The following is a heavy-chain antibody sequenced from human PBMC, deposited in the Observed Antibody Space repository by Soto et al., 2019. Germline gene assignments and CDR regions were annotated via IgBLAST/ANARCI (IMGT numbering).Heavy chain of an antibody. V-gene: IGHV3-7*03. CDR3: ARDHLILPAHDFFYGSDV. CDR2: IPQEGVDG. J-gene: IGHJ6*02. CDR1: GFTFSMYS. D-gene: IGHD2-21*02. Sequence: PGGSLRLSCEVSGFTFSMYSMSWVRQSPVKGLEWVAKIPQEGVDGHYADSVKGRFTISRDNGKNSLYLQLNNLRAEDTAVYYCARDHLILPAHDFFYGSDVWGRGATVTVSS.